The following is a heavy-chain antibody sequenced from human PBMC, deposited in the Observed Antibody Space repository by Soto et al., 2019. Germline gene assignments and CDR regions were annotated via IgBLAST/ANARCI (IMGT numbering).Heavy chain of an antibody. D-gene: IGHD2-2*01. CDR3: ARGGGSTKVDY. CDR1: GGSITSSGYY. J-gene: IGHJ4*02. V-gene: IGHV4-31*03. CDR2: TSNSGST. Sequence: QVQLQESGPGLVKPSQTLSLTCTVSGGSITSSGYYWSWIRQHPGEGLEWIGFTSNSGSTSYNPSLESRVTISVDTSSNQSSLTLKSVTAADTAVYYCARGGGSTKVDYWGQGTLVTVSP.